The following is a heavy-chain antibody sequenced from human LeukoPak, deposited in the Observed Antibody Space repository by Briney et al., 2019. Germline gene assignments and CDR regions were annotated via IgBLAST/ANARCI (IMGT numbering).Heavy chain of an antibody. D-gene: IGHD1-7*01. CDR3: AKEIHPNNWNYLFDY. Sequence: PGGSLRLSCGASGFTSVVYAMHWVRQAPGTGLEWVSLISGDGGSAHYADSVKGRFTISRDNSKNTLYLQMNSLRTEDTALYYCAKEIHPNNWNYLFDYWGQGTLVTVSS. V-gene: IGHV3-43*02. J-gene: IGHJ4*02. CDR2: ISGDGGSA. CDR1: GFTSVVYA.